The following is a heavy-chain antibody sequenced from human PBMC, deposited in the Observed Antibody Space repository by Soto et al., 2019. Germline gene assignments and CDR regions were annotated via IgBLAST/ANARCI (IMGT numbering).Heavy chain of an antibody. CDR2: ISAYNGNT. J-gene: IGHJ4*02. V-gene: IGHV1-18*01. Sequence: QVQLVQSGAEVKKPGASVKVSCKASGYTFTSYGISWVRQAPGQGLEWMGWISAYNGNTNDAQKLQGRVTMTRDTSTSTAYMELRCLRSDDTAVYYCARDAQGVFLHYWGQGTLVTVSS. D-gene: IGHD3-16*01. CDR3: ARDAQGVFLHY. CDR1: GYTFTSYG.